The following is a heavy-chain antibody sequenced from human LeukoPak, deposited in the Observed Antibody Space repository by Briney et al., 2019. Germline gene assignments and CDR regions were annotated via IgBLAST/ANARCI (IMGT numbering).Heavy chain of an antibody. Sequence: LETLSLTCTVSGGSISSYYWSWIRQPPGKGLEWIGYIYYSGSTNYNPSLKSRVTISVDTSKNQFSLKLSSVTAADTAVYYCARLAAAGPCIGYWGQGTLVTVSS. V-gene: IGHV4-59*08. D-gene: IGHD6-13*01. CDR1: GGSISSYY. CDR3: ARLAAAGPCIGY. J-gene: IGHJ4*02. CDR2: IYYSGST.